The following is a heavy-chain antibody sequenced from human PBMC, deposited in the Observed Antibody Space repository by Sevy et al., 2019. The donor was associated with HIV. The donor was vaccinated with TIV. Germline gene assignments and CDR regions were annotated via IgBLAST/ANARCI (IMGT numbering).Heavy chain of an antibody. Sequence: GGSLRLSCAASGFTFSSYWMSWVRQAPGKGLEWVANIKQDGSEKYYVDSVKGRFTISRDNAKNSLYLQMNSLRAEDTAVYYCARDRGAITMVQGCTTNYYGMDVWGQGTTVTVSS. D-gene: IGHD3-10*01. V-gene: IGHV3-7*03. CDR2: IKQDGSEK. J-gene: IGHJ6*02. CDR1: GFTFSSYW. CDR3: ARDRGAITMVQGCTTNYYGMDV.